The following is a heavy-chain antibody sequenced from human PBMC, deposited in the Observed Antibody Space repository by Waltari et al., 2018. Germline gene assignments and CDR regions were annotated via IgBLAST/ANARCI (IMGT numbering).Heavy chain of an antibody. J-gene: IGHJ3*02. CDR2: IYYSGST. CDR3: ASSLPGAFDI. Sequence: QVQLQESGPGLVKPSETLSLTCTVSGGSISSHYWSWIRQPPGKGLEWIGYIYYSGSTYYNPSLKSRVTISVDTSKNQFSLKLSSVTAADTAVYYCASSLPGAFDIWGQGTMVTVSS. CDR1: GGSISSHY. V-gene: IGHV4-59*08.